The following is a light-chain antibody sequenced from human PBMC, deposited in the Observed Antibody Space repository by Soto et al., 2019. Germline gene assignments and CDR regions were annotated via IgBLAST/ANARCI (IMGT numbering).Light chain of an antibody. CDR2: GAS. CDR3: QVYGTSALYT. J-gene: IGKJ2*01. Sequence: EIVLTQSPGTLSLSPGERATLSCRASQSVSSSYFAWYQQQRGQAPRLLIYGASSSATGITDRFSGSGSGTDFTITISRLVPEDFAVYYCQVYGTSALYTFGQGTKLEIK. V-gene: IGKV3-20*01. CDR1: QSVSSSY.